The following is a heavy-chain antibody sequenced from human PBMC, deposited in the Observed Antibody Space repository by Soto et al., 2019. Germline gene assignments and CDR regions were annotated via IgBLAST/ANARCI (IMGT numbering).Heavy chain of an antibody. D-gene: IGHD1-26*01. CDR1: GDSFSSNGVA. V-gene: IGHV6-1*01. Sequence: PSQTLSLTCAISGDSFSSNGVAWNWIRQSPSRGLEWLGRTWYRSNWSYGYAASVKSRLTVNPDTSKNQFSLQLSSVTPEDTAVYYCASGKYSGFDVWGQGTMVTVAS. CDR2: TWYRSNWSY. CDR3: ASGKYSGFDV. J-gene: IGHJ3*01.